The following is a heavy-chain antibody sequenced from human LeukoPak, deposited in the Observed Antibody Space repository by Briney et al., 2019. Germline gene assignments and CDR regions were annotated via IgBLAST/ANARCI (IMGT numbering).Heavy chain of an antibody. CDR2: IYTSGST. D-gene: IGHD2-2*02. V-gene: IGHV4-4*07. Sequence: SETLSLTCTVSGGSISGYYWSWIRQPAGKGLEWIGRIYTSGSTNYNPSLKSRVTMSVDTSKNQFSLKLSSVTAADTAVYYCARDGIVVVPAAIPHYYYYGMDVWGQGTTVTVSS. CDR3: ARDGIVVVPAAIPHYYYYGMDV. J-gene: IGHJ6*02. CDR1: GGSISGYY.